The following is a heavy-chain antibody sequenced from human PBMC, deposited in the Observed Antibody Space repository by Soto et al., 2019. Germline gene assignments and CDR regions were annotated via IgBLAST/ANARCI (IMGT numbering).Heavy chain of an antibody. D-gene: IGHD3-3*01. CDR2: ISVSGGST. CDR3: AKSPITIFGVVIKIEYYYYGMDV. V-gene: IGHV3-23*01. Sequence: PGGSLRLSCAASGFTFRRHAMSWVRQAPGKGLEWVSAISVSGGSTYYADPVKGRFTISRDNSKNSLYLQMNSLRAEDTAVYYCAKSPITIFGVVIKIEYYYYGMDVFVQVTTVTVSS. CDR1: GFTFRRHA. J-gene: IGHJ6*02.